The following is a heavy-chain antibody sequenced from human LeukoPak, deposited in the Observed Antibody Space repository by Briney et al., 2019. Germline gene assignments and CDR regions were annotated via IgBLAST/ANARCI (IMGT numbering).Heavy chain of an antibody. V-gene: IGHV1-2*02. Sequence: XMXXXRQAPGQGVEGMGWINPNSGGTNYAQKFQGRVTMTRDTSINTAYMELSRLRSDDTALYYCARAEGYCTNGVCYGFDFWGQGTLVTVSS. J-gene: IGHJ4*02. CDR1: X. D-gene: IGHD2-8*01. CDR3: ARAEGYCTNGVCYGFDF. CDR2: INPNSGGT.